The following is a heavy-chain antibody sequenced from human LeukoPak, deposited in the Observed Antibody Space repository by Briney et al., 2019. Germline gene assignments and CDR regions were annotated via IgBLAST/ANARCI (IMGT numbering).Heavy chain of an antibody. Sequence: SETLSLTCTVSGGSINYGGWIRQPPGKGLEWIGSIYYSGTTYYNPSLKRGVTIFVDTSKNQFSLKLSSVTAADTAVYYCAREVDSRGWHYYYYYGMDVWGQGTTVTVSS. CDR2: IYYSGTT. CDR3: AREVDSRGWHYYYYYGMDV. D-gene: IGHD6-19*01. CDR1: GGSINY. J-gene: IGHJ6*02. V-gene: IGHV4-39*02.